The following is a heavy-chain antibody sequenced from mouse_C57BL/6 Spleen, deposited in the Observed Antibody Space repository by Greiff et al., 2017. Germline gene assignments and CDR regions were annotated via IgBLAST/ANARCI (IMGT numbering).Heavy chain of an antibody. D-gene: IGHD1-1*02. CDR3: HGYGRFDD. V-gene: IGHV1-85*01. J-gene: IGHJ2*01. Sequence: VQLQESGPELVKPGASVKLSCKASGYTFTSYDINWVKQRPGQGLAWIGWIYPRDGSTKYNEKFKGKATLTVDTSSSTAYMELPSLSSENSAVYFCHGYGRFDDWGTGTTLTVSS. CDR2: IYPRDGST. CDR1: GYTFTSYD.